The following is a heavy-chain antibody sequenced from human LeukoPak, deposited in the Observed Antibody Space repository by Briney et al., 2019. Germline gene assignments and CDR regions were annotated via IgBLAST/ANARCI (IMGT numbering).Heavy chain of an antibody. D-gene: IGHD1-1*01. Sequence: SETLSLTCTVSGGSVSSGRYYWSWIRLPPGKGLEWIGCFYYSGSTNYNPSLKTRVTISVDTSKNQFSLKVSSVTAADTAVYYCARKRTGDQGYYFDYWGQGTLVTISS. CDR3: ARKRTGDQGYYFDY. J-gene: IGHJ4*02. CDR1: GGSVSSGRYY. V-gene: IGHV4-61*01. CDR2: FYYSGST.